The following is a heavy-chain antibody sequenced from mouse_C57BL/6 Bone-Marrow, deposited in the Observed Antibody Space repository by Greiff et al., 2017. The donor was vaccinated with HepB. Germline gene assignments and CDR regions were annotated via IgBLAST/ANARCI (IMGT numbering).Heavy chain of an antibody. J-gene: IGHJ3*01. D-gene: IGHD2-2*01. Sequence: QVQLQQPGAELVKPGASVKVSCKASGYTFTSYWMHWVKQRPGQGLEWIGRIHPSDSDTNYNQKFKGKATLTVDKSSSTAYMQLSSLTSEDSAVYYCAILDGYDWFAYWGQGTLVTVSA. CDR1: GYTFTSYW. CDR3: AILDGYDWFAY. V-gene: IGHV1-74*01. CDR2: IHPSDSDT.